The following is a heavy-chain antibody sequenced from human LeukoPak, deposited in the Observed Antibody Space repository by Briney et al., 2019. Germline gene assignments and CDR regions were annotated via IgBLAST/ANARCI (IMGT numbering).Heavy chain of an antibody. Sequence: KXSCKVSGYTLTELSMHWVRQALGKGLEWMGGFDPEDGETIYAQKFQGRVTMTEDTSTDTAYMELSSLRSEDTAVYYCATDPLYGYGYWGQGTLVTVSS. V-gene: IGHV1-24*01. CDR2: FDPEDGET. D-gene: IGHD5-18*01. CDR3: ATDPLYGYGY. J-gene: IGHJ4*02. CDR1: GYTLTELS.